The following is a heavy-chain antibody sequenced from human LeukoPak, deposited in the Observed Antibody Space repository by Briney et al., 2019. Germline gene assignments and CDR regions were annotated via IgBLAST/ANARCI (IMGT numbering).Heavy chain of an antibody. CDR2: INPNSGGT. V-gene: IGHV1-2*02. D-gene: IGHD3-3*01. CDR1: GYTFTGYY. Sequence: ASVKVSXKASGYTFTGYYMHWVRQAPGQGLEWMGWINPNSGGTNYAQEFQGRVTMTRDTSISTAYMELSRLRSDDTAVYYCARDSADLRFLEWLSIWEYFDYWGQGTLVTVSS. J-gene: IGHJ4*02. CDR3: ARDSADLRFLEWLSIWEYFDY.